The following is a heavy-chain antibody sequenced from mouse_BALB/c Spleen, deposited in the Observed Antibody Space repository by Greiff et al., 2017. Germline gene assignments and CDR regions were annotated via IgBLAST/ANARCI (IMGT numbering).Heavy chain of an antibody. CDR3: ARDDYDEGYAMDY. V-gene: IGHV2-9*02. Sequence: VQLQESGPGLVAPSQSLSITCTVSGFSLTSYGVHWVRQPPGKGLEWLGVIWAGGSTNYNSALMSRLSISKDNSKSQVFLKMNSLQTDDTAMYYCARDDYDEGYAMDYWGQGTSVTVSS. CDR1: GFSLTSYG. CDR2: IWAGGST. D-gene: IGHD2-4*01. J-gene: IGHJ4*01.